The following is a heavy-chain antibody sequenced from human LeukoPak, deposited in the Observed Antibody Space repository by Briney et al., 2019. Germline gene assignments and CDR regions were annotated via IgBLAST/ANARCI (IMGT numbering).Heavy chain of an antibody. J-gene: IGHJ4*02. CDR2: INHSGST. CDR1: GGSFSGYH. Sequence: SETLSLTCAVYGGSFSGYHWSWIRQPPGKGLEWIGEINHSGSTNYNPSLKSRVTISVDTSKNQFSLKLSSVTAADTAVYYCARAPPYFDYWGQGTLVTVSS. CDR3: ARAPPYFDY. V-gene: IGHV4-34*01.